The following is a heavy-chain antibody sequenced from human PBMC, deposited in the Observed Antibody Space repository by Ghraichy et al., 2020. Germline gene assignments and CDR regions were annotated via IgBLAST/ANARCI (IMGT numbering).Heavy chain of an antibody. CDR2: INHSGST. CDR1: GGSFSGYY. CDR3: AREQRGWNYLPYYFDY. D-gene: IGHD1-7*01. J-gene: IGHJ4*02. Sequence: SETLSLTCAVYGGSFSGYYWSWIRQPPGKGLEWIGEINHSGSTNYNPSLKSRVTISVDTSKNQFSLKLSSVTAADTAVYYCAREQRGWNYLPYYFDYWGQGTLVTVSS. V-gene: IGHV4-34*01.